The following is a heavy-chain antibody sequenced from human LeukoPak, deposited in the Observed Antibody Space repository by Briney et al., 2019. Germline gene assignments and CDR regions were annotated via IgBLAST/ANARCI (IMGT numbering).Heavy chain of an antibody. D-gene: IGHD3-22*01. CDR2: INPNSGGT. J-gene: IGHJ4*02. V-gene: IGHV1-2*02. Sequence: ASVKVSCKASGYTFTDYYMHWVRQAPGQGLEWMGWINPNSGGTNYAQKFQGRVTMTRDTSISTAYMELSRLRSDDTAVYYCAREGTPRYYDSSGYDFRYWGQGTLVTVSS. CDR3: AREGTPRYYDSSGYDFRY. CDR1: GYTFTDYY.